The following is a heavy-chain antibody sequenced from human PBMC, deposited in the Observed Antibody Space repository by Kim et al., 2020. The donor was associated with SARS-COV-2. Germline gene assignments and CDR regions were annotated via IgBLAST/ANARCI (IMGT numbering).Heavy chain of an antibody. CDR2: IIPILGIA. Sequence: SVKVSCKASGGTFSSYAISWVRQAPGQGLEWMGRIIPILGIANYAQKFQGRVTITADKSTSTAYMELSSLRSEDTAVYYCARDMPADQGWGLGYYYGMDVWGQGTTVTVSS. J-gene: IGHJ6*02. CDR1: GGTFSSYA. V-gene: IGHV1-69*04. CDR3: ARDMPADQGWGLGYYYGMDV. D-gene: IGHD2-2*01.